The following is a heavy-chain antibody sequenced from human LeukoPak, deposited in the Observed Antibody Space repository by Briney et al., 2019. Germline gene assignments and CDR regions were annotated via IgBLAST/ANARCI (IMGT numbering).Heavy chain of an antibody. CDR1: GFTSSDYY. Sequence: GGSLRLSCAASGFTSSDYYMSWIRQAPGKGLEWVPYISSSSSYTNYADSVKGRFTISRDNAKNSLYLQMNSLRAEDTAVYYCARGDSLTTAVDYWGQGTLVTVSS. D-gene: IGHD4/OR15-4a*01. CDR2: ISSSSSYT. CDR3: ARGDSLTTAVDY. J-gene: IGHJ4*02. V-gene: IGHV3-11*06.